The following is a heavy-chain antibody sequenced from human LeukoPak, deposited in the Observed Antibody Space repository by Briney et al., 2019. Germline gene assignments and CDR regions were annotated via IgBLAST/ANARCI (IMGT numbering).Heavy chain of an antibody. CDR1: GGSISSYY. CDR2: IYYSGST. D-gene: IGHD3-22*01. CDR3: ARTETPRRYYYDSSGYYHYYGMDV. J-gene: IGHJ6*02. Sequence: SETLSLTCTVSGGSISSYYWSWIRQPPGKGLEWIGYIYYSGSTNYNPSFKSRVTISVDTSKNQFSLKLSSVTAADTAVYYCARTETPRRYYYDSSGYYHYYGMDVWGQGTTVTVSS. V-gene: IGHV4-59*08.